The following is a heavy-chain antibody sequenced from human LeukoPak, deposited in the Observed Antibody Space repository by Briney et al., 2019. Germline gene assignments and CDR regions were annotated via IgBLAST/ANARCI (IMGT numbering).Heavy chain of an antibody. CDR1: GFTFSSYA. D-gene: IGHD3-3*01. V-gene: IGHV3-23*01. CDR3: AKDVRPQRITIFGVATNWFDP. J-gene: IGHJ5*02. CDR2: ISGSSGST. Sequence: GGSLRLSCAASGFTFSSYAMSWVRQAPGKGLEWVSAISGSSGSTYYADSVKGRFTISRDNSKNTLYLQMNSLRAEDTAVYYCAKDVRPQRITIFGVATNWFDPWGQGTLVTVSS.